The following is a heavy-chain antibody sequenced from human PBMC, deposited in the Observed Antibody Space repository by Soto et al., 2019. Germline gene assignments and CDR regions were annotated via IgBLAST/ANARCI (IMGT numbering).Heavy chain of an antibody. CDR3: ARHETIKSPYDIAVAGNWEVYYCYGMDV. V-gene: IGHV5-10-1*01. CDR1: GYSFTSYW. J-gene: IGHJ6*02. D-gene: IGHD6-19*01. CDR2: IDPSDSYT. Sequence: PGESLKISCKGSGYSFTSYWISWVRQMPGKGLEWMGRIDPSDSYTNYSPSFQGHVTISADKSISTAYLQWSSLKASDTAMYYCARHETIKSPYDIAVAGNWEVYYCYGMDVWGQGTTVTGSS.